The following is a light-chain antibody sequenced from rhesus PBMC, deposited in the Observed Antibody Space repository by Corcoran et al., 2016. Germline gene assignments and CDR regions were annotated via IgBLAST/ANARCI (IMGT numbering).Light chain of an antibody. CDR2: VAS. CDR1: QGITND. Sequence: DIQMTQSPSSLSASVGDRVTITCRASQGITNDLAWYQQKPGETPKLLIYVASILQSGIPYRFSGSGSGTDFTLTISRLQSEYFATCYCQHYYATPWSFGQWTKVEIK. V-gene: IGKV1-25*01. CDR3: QHYYATPWS. J-gene: IGKJ1*01.